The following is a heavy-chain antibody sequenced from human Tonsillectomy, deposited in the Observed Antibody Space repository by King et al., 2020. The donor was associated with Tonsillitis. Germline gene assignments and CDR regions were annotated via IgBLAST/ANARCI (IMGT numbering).Heavy chain of an antibody. CDR3: ARVLTGNWYFHL. V-gene: IGHV3-7*03. Sequence: VQLVESGGGLVQPGGSLRLSCAASGFTFSRYWMTWVRQAPGKGLEWVANINENGSEKHYVDSVKGRVTISRDNAKNSLYLQLNSLRAEDTAVYYCARVLTGNWYFHLGRRSTLVTVPS. J-gene: IGHJ2*01. CDR1: GFTFSRYW. D-gene: IGHD1-20*01. CDR2: INENGSEK.